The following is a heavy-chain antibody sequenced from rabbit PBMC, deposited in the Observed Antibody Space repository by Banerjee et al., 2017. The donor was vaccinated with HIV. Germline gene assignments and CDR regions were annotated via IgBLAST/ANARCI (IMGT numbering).Heavy chain of an antibody. CDR1: GFSFSSSDW. V-gene: IGHV1S40*01. CDR2: IYTSSDSA. D-gene: IGHD6-1*01. CDR3: ARDPNYTNYGFAGYNL. J-gene: IGHJ4*01. Sequence: QSLEESGGDLVKPGASLTLTCTASGFSFSSSDWICWVRQAPGKGLEWIACIYTSSDSACYASWAKGRFTISKTSSTTVTLQMTSLTAADTATYFCARDPNYTNYGFAGYNLWGPGTLVTVS.